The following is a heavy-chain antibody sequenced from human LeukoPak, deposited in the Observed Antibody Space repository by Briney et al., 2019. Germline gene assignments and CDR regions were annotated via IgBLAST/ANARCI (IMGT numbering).Heavy chain of an antibody. V-gene: IGHV4-59*01. CDR2: IYYSGST. J-gene: IGHJ4*02. CDR1: GGSISSYY. D-gene: IGHD3-22*01. CDR3: ARGEDYDSSDYFDY. Sequence: SETLSLTCTVSGGSISSYYWSWIRQPPGTGLEWIGYIYYSGSTNYNPPLKSRVTISVDTSKNQFSLKLSSVTAADTAVYYCARGEDYDSSDYFDYWGQGTLVTVSS.